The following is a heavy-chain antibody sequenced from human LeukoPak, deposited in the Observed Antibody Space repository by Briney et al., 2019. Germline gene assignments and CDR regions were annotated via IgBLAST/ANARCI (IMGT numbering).Heavy chain of an antibody. CDR2: ISSSSGTI. V-gene: IGHV3-11*04. CDR1: GFSFSDYY. D-gene: IGHD6-19*01. J-gene: IGHJ5*02. CDR3: ASGSGWFSFDP. Sequence: GGSLRLSCAASGFSFSDYYMSRIRQAPGKGLEWLSYISSSSGTIYYADSVKGRFTISRDNAQNSLFLQMNSLRAEDTAVYFCASGSGWFSFDPWGQGTLVTVSS.